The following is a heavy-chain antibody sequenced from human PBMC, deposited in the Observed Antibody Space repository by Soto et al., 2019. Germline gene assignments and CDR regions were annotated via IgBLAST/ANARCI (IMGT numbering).Heavy chain of an antibody. CDR1: GFTFSSYA. Sequence: GGSLRLSCAASGFTFSSYAMSWVRQAPGKGLEWVSAISGSGGSTYYADSVKGRFTISRDNSKNTLYLQMNSLRAEDTAVYYCATKGGDSSGWYGEIGFSKKNWFDPWGQGTLVTVSS. CDR2: ISGSGGST. V-gene: IGHV3-23*01. CDR3: ATKGGDSSGWYGEIGFSKKNWFDP. D-gene: IGHD6-19*01. J-gene: IGHJ5*02.